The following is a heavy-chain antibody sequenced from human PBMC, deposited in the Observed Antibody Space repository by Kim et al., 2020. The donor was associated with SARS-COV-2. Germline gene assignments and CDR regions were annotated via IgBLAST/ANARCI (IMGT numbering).Heavy chain of an antibody. CDR3: ATAVSQTYYYGMDV. CDR2: ISVGTGST. Sequence: GGSLRLSCAASGFTFSNYAMNWVRQAPGKGLEWVSAISVGTGSTYYADSVKGRFTISRDNSKSTLSLQMSSLRAEDTAVYYCATAVSQTYYYGMDVWGQGTTVTASS. J-gene: IGHJ6*02. V-gene: IGHV3-23*01. CDR1: GFTFSNYA. D-gene: IGHD2-8*01.